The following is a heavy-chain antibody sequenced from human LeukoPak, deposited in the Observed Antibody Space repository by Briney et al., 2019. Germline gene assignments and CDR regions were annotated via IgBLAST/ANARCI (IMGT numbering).Heavy chain of an antibody. V-gene: IGHV3-73*01. J-gene: IGHJ4*02. CDR3: VASVVVAHDH. CDR2: IKNKANSYAT. D-gene: IGHD2-15*01. Sequence: GGSLRLSCAASWFTFSGSVMHWVRQASGKGLEWVGRIKNKANSYATTYAASVKGRFTISRDDLKNTAYLQMNSLKTEDAAVYYGVASVVVAHDHWGQGTLVTVSS. CDR1: WFTFSGSV.